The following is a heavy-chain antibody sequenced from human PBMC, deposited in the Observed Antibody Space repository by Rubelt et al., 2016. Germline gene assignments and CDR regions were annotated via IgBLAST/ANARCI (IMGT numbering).Heavy chain of an antibody. V-gene: IGHV4-34*01. D-gene: IGHD6-13*01. J-gene: IGHJ4*02. CDR1: GGSFSGYY. CDR3: ARRFEYSSSWYGDYYFDS. CDR2: INHSGST. Sequence: QVQLQQWGAGLLKPSETLSLTCAVYGGSFSGYYWSWIRQPPGKGLEWIGGINHSGSTTYNPSLKSRVTISVDTSKNQFSRKLGSVTAADTAVYYCARRFEYSSSWYGDYYFDSWGQGTLVTVSS.